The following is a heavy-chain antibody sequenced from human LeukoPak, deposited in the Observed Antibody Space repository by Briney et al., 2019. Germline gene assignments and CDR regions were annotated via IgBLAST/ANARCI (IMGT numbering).Heavy chain of an antibody. V-gene: IGHV1-2*02. Sequence: GASVKVSCKASGYTFTGYYMHWVRQAPGQGLEWMGWINPNRGGKNYAQKFQGRVTMTRDTSISTAYMELSRLRFDDTAVYYCARGDTMVRGVPEGYYYYMDVWGKGTTVTVSS. CDR1: GYTFTGYY. D-gene: IGHD3-10*01. CDR2: INPNRGGK. J-gene: IGHJ6*03. CDR3: ARGDTMVRGVPEGYYYYMDV.